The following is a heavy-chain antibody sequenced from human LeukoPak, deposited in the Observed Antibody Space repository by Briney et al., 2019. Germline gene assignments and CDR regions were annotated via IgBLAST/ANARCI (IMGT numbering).Heavy chain of an antibody. CDR1: GYTFTSYG. V-gene: IGHV1-8*02. CDR3: VRSLRNSYIDY. J-gene: IGHJ4*02. Sequence: ASVKVSCKASGYTFTSYGINWVRQATGQGLEWLGWMNPNSGDTGYAQKFQGRVTMTRNTSIGTAYVELSSLTSEDTAVYYCVRSLRNSYIDYWGQGTLVAASS. D-gene: IGHD3-16*01. CDR2: MNPNSGDT.